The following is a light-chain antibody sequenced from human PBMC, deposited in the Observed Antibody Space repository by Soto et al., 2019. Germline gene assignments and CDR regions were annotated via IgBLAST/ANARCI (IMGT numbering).Light chain of an antibody. V-gene: IGLV4-69*01. J-gene: IGLJ3*02. Sequence: QSVLTQSPSASASLGASVKLTCTLSSGHSSYAIAWHQQQPEKGPRYLMKLNSDGSHSKGDGIPDRFSGSSSGAERYLTISSLQSEYEADYYCQTWGTGIRVFGGGTKVTVL. CDR3: QTWGTGIRV. CDR2: LNSDGSH. CDR1: SGHSSYA.